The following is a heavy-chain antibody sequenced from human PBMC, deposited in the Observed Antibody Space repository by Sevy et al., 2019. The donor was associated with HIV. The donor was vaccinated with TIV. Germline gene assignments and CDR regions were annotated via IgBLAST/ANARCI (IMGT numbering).Heavy chain of an antibody. CDR1: GFTFSNAW. D-gene: IGHD4-17*01. V-gene: IGHV3-15*01. Sequence: GGSLRLSCAASGFTFSNAWMSWVRQAPGKGLEWVGRIKSKTDGGTTDYAAPVKGRFTISRDDSKNTLYLQMNSLKTEDTAVYYCTTGVYGDYGDYYYYYGMDVWGQGTTVTVSS. CDR3: TTGVYGDYGDYYYYYGMDV. J-gene: IGHJ6*02. CDR2: IKSKTDGGTT.